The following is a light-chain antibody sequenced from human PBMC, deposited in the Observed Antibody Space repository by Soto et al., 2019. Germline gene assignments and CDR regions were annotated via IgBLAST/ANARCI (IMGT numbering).Light chain of an antibody. J-gene: IGLJ1*01. CDR3: SSYTSSSTQV. Sequence: QSALTQPASVSGSPGQSLTISCTGTSSDVGGYNFVSWYQQHPGKVPKLMIYEVSNRPSGVSNRFSGSESDNTASLTISGLQAEDEADYYCSSYTSSSTQVFGTGTKVTVL. CDR2: EVS. V-gene: IGLV2-14*01. CDR1: SSDVGGYNF.